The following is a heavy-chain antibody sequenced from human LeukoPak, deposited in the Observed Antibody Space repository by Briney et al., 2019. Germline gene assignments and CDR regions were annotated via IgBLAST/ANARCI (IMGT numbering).Heavy chain of an antibody. Sequence: PGGSLRLSCAASGFTFSSYSMNWVRQAPGKGLEWVSSISSSSSYIYYADSVKGRFTISRDNAKNSLYLQMNSLRAEDTAVYYCARELGQWVNNWCDPWGQGTLVTVSS. D-gene: IGHD6-19*01. CDR2: ISSSSSYI. J-gene: IGHJ5*02. CDR3: ARELGQWVNNWCDP. CDR1: GFTFSSYS. V-gene: IGHV3-21*01.